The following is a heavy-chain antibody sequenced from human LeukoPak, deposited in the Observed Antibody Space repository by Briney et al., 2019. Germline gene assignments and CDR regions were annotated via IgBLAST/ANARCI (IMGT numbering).Heavy chain of an antibody. CDR3: AGDSYGWDYFDY. J-gene: IGHJ4*02. CDR1: GFSVSSNY. D-gene: IGHD5-18*01. CDR2: IYIGGTT. Sequence: PGGSLRLSCAASGFSVSSNYINWVRQAPGKGLEWVSVIYIGGTTYYADSVKGRFTISRDNSKNTVYLQMNSLRVEDTAVYYCAGDSYGWDYFDYWGQGTLVTVSS. V-gene: IGHV3-66*01.